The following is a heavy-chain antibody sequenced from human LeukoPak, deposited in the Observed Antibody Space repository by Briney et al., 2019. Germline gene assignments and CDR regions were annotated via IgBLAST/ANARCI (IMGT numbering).Heavy chain of an antibody. J-gene: IGHJ4*02. CDR1: GGSISSSRYY. V-gene: IGHV4-39*01. D-gene: IGHD3-10*01. Sequence: PSGTLSLTCTVSGGSISSSRYYWGWIRQPPGKGLECIGNIYYSGTTYYNPSLKSRVTISVDTSKNQFSLKLSSVTAAETAVYYCARRGMVVDFDDWGQGTLVTVSS. CDR2: IYYSGTT. CDR3: ARRGMVVDFDD.